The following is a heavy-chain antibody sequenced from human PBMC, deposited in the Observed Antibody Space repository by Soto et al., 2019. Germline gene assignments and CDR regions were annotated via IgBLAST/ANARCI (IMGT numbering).Heavy chain of an antibody. D-gene: IGHD3-22*01. Sequence: QVQLQESGPGLVKPSETLSLTCTVSGGSISSYYWSWIRQPPGKGLEWIGYIYYSGSTNYNPSLKCRVTISVDTSKNQFSLKLSSMTAADTAVYYCARNKANYYDSSGYPFGYYYGMDVWGQGTTVTVSS. CDR3: ARNKANYYDSSGYPFGYYYGMDV. J-gene: IGHJ6*02. CDR1: GGSISSYY. V-gene: IGHV4-59*01. CDR2: IYYSGST.